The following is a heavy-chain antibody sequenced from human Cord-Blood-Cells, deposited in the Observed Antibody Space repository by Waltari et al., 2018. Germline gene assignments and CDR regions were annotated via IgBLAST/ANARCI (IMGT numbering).Heavy chain of an antibody. CDR1: GYTFTSYA. CDR3: ARDRRGVVVPAAEGGFDP. J-gene: IGHJ5*02. CDR2: INAGNGKT. V-gene: IGHV1-3*01. Sequence: QVQLVQSGAEVKKPGASVKVSCKASGYTFTSYAMHWVRQAPGQRLEWMGWINAGNGKTKYSQKFQGRVTITRDTAASTAYMELSSLRSEDTAVYYCARDRRGVVVPAAEGGFDPWGQGTLVTVSS. D-gene: IGHD2-2*01.